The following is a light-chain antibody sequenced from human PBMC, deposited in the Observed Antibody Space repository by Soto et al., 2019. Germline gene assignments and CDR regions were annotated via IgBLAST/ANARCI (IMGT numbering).Light chain of an antibody. J-gene: IGLJ3*02. CDR1: SSNIGNNA. CDR2: GTN. Sequence: QSVLTQPPSLSDAPRQRVAISCSGSSSNIGNNAVNWYQQLPGKTPKLLIYGTNNRPSGVPDRFSGSRSGTSASLAITGLQAEDEGDYYCQSYDSSLPGWVFGGGTKLTVL. CDR3: QSYDSSLPGWV. V-gene: IGLV1-40*01.